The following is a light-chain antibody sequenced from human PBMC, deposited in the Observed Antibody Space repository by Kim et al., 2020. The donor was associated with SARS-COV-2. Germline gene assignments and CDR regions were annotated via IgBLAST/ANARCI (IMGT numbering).Light chain of an antibody. CDR3: AAWDDSLDGLWV. CDR2: NDN. CDR1: RSNIGTNS. Sequence: QTVTNDCSGSRSNIGTNSVTWYQQLPGTAPKLLIYNDNQRPSGVPDRFSGSKSGTSASLAISGLQSDDEAGYYCAAWDDSLDGLWVFGGGTQLTVL. V-gene: IGLV1-44*01. J-gene: IGLJ3*02.